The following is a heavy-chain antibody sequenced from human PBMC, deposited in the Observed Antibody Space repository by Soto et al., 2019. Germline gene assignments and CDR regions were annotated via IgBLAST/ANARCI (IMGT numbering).Heavy chain of an antibody. V-gene: IGHV3-30*03. CDR3: ARARGVRGVISAAALDY. Sequence: HPGGSLRLSCAASGFTFSSLAMNWVRQAPGKGLEWVAVISYSGSNTYYADSVKGRFTISRDNSKNTLYLQMNSLRAEDTAVYYCARARGVRGVISAAALDYWGQGTLVTVSS. J-gene: IGHJ4*02. CDR2: ISYSGSNT. CDR1: GFTFSSLA. D-gene: IGHD3-10*01.